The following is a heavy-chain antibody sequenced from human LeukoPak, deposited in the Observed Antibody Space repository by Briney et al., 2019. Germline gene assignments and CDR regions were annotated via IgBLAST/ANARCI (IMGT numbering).Heavy chain of an antibody. Sequence: SETLSLTCAVYGGSFSGYYWSWIRQPPGKGLEWIGEINHSGSTNYNPSLKSRVTISVDTSKNQSSLKLSSVTAADTAVYYCARDRGTAMVLDYWGQGTLVTVSS. CDR2: INHSGST. D-gene: IGHD5-18*01. V-gene: IGHV4-34*01. J-gene: IGHJ4*02. CDR3: ARDRGTAMVLDY. CDR1: GGSFSGYY.